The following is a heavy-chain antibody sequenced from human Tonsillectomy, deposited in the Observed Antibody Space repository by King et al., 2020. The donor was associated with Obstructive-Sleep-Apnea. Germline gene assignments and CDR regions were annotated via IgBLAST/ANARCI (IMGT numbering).Heavy chain of an antibody. D-gene: IGHD3-16*02. CDR1: GGSISSYY. CDR2: IYSSWST. Sequence: QLQESGPGLVKPSETLFLTCTVSGGSISSYYWSWIRQPPGKGLDWIGFIYSSWSTNDNPSLEVRVTISVDTAKNQFSLKLRSVTAADTAVYYCARSPFTFGGVIVKGYFDYWGQGTLVTVSS. CDR3: ARSPFTFGGVIVKGYFDY. J-gene: IGHJ4*02. V-gene: IGHV4-59*01.